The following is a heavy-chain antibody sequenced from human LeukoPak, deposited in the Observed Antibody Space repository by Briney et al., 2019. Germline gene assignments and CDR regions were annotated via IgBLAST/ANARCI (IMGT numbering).Heavy chain of an antibody. CDR2: ISGSGGGT. V-gene: IGHV3-23*01. Sequence: GGSLRLSCAASGFTFSSYAMSWVRQAPGKGLEWVSAISGSGGGTYYADSVKGRFTISRDNSKNTLYLQMNSLRAEDTAVYYCANGVMDYYGSGSYGGAFDYWGQGTLVTVSS. CDR1: GFTFSSYA. D-gene: IGHD3-10*01. CDR3: ANGVMDYYGSGSYGGAFDY. J-gene: IGHJ4*02.